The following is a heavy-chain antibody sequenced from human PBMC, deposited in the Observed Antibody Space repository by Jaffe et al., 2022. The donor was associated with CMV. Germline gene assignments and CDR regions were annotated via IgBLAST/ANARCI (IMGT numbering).Heavy chain of an antibody. CDR2: IFPRDSDT. J-gene: IGHJ4*02. CDR1: GYTFTSHW. V-gene: IGHV5-51*01. Sequence: EVQLVQSGAEMKQPGESLKISCKGSGYTFTSHWIGWVRQMPGKGLEWMGVIFPRDSDTRYGPSFQGQVTMSVDTSVDTTYLQWFSLEASDTAMYYCARQMGDYFDFWGQGTLVTVSS. CDR3: ARQMGDYFDF.